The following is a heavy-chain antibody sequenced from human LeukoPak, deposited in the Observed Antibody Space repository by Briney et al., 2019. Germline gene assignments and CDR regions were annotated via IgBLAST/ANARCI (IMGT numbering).Heavy chain of an antibody. D-gene: IGHD3-22*01. CDR2: IYYTGGS. CDR3: ASTNYDSRIFEY. CDR1: GGSISSYY. J-gene: IGHJ4*02. V-gene: IGHV4-59*01. Sequence: SETLSLTCTVSGGSISSYYWTWIRQPPGKGLEWIGYIYYTGGSNSNPSLKSRVTISVDTSKNQFSLRLSSVTAADTAVYYCASTNYDSRIFEYWGQGTLVTVSS.